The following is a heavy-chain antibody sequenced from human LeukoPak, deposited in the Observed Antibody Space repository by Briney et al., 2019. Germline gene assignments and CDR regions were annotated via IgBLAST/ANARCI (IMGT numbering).Heavy chain of an antibody. CDR1: GGSFGGYY. Sequence: SETLSLTCAVYGGSFGGYYWSWIRQPPGKGLEWIGEINHSGSTNYNPSLKSRVTISVDTSKNQFSLKLSSVTAADTAVYYCARGRRGYSYGLFPVHYFDYWGQGTLVTVSS. D-gene: IGHD5-18*01. CDR3: ARGRRGYSYGLFPVHYFDY. J-gene: IGHJ4*02. CDR2: INHSGST. V-gene: IGHV4-34*01.